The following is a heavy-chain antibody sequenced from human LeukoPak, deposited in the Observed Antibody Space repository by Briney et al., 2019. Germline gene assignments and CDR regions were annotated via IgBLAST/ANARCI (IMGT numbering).Heavy chain of an antibody. J-gene: IGHJ5*02. CDR2: ISGSGGST. V-gene: IGHV3-23*01. D-gene: IGHD6-19*01. CDR1: GFTFSSYA. Sequence: GGSLRLSCAASGFTFSSYAMSRVRQAPGKGLEWVSAISGSGGSTYYADSVKGRFTISRDNSKNTLYLQMNSLRAEDTAVYYCAKDLSSGWFFPWFDPWGQGTLVTVSS. CDR3: AKDLSSGWFFPWFDP.